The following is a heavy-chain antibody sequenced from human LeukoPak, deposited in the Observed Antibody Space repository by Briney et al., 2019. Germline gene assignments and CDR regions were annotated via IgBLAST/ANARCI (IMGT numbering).Heavy chain of an antibody. Sequence: PGGSLRLSCVASGFTFSTYGMHWVRQAPGKGLEWVAVIWYDGSNKYYADSVKGRFTISRDNSKDTLYVQMNSLRAEDTAVYYCARQVGLANFDYWGQGTLVTVSS. CDR2: IWYDGSNK. D-gene: IGHD1-26*01. CDR1: GFTFSTYG. J-gene: IGHJ4*02. V-gene: IGHV3-33*01. CDR3: ARQVGLANFDY.